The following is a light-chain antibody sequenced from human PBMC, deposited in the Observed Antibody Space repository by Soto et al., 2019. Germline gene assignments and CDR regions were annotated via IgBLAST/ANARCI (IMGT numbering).Light chain of an antibody. CDR2: DDD. V-gene: IGLV1-51*01. CDR1: SSNIGGNS. J-gene: IGLJ1*01. CDR3: GSWDSSMSAYV. Sequence: QSVLTQPPSVSAAPGQRVTISCSGSSSNIGGNSVSWYQQLPGTAPKLLIYDDDKRPSGIPDRFSGSKSGTSATLGITGFQTGDEADYYCGSWDSSMSAYVFGIGTEVTGL.